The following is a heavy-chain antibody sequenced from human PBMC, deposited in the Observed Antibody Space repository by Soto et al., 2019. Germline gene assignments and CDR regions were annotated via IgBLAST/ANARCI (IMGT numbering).Heavy chain of an antibody. CDR3: ARVDTAMVRLDY. Sequence: ASVKVSCKASGYTFTSYGISWVRQAPGQGLEWMGWISAYSGNTNYAQKLQGRVTMTTDTSTSTAYMELRSLRSDDTAVYYCARVDTAMVRLDYWGQGTLVTVSS. D-gene: IGHD5-18*01. CDR2: ISAYSGNT. J-gene: IGHJ4*02. V-gene: IGHV1-18*04. CDR1: GYTFTSYG.